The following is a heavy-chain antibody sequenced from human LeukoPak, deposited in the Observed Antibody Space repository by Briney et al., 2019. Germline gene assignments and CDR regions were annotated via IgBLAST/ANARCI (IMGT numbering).Heavy chain of an antibody. J-gene: IGHJ4*02. Sequence: SETLSLTCTVSGGSISGDYWGWIRQPPWKGLEWIGSIYYSGSTYYNPSLKSRVTISVDTSKNQFSLKLSSVTAADTAVYYCARALAYCSGTNCYTFDYWGQGTLVTVSS. CDR1: GGSISGDY. D-gene: IGHD2-2*02. CDR3: ARALAYCSGTNCYTFDY. V-gene: IGHV4-39*01. CDR2: IYYSGST.